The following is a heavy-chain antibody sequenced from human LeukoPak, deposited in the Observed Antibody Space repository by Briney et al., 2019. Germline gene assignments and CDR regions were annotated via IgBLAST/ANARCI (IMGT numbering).Heavy chain of an antibody. CDR1: GFTFSSYS. V-gene: IGHV3-53*01. Sequence: GGSLRLSCAASGFTFSSYSMNWVRQAPGKGLEWVSLIYSGGTTYYADSVKGRFTISRDNPKNTLYLQMNSLRAEDTAVYYCARRAGGYSHPYDYWGQGILATVSS. J-gene: IGHJ4*02. CDR3: ARRAGGYSHPYDY. CDR2: IYSGGTT. D-gene: IGHD4-23*01.